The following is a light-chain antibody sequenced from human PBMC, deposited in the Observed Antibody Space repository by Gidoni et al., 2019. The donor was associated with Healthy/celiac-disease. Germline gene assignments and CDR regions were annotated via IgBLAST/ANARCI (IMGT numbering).Light chain of an antibody. CDR1: QSVSSNY. CDR2: DAF. J-gene: IGKJ5*01. CDR3: QQYGNFPIT. V-gene: IGKV3-20*01. Sequence: IVLTQSPGTLSLSPGERVTLSCRASQSVSSNYVALYQQKPGHAPRLLIYDAFNRATGIPDRFSGSGSGTDFTLTISRLEPEDFVVYYCQQYGNFPITFGQGTRLEIK.